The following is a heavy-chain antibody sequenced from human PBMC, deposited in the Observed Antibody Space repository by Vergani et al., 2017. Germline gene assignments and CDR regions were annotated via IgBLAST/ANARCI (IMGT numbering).Heavy chain of an antibody. CDR2: IYHSGST. D-gene: IGHD3-10*01. CDR1: GGSISSSNW. Sequence: QVQLQESGPGLVKPPGTLSLTCAVSGGSISSSNWWSWVRQPPGKGLEWIGEIYHSGSTNYNPSLKSRVTISVDKSKNQFSLKLSSVTAADTAVYYCARFPTPNFTMFRGVIIMASYGMDVWGQGTTVTVSS. J-gene: IGHJ6*02. CDR3: ARFPTPNFTMFRGVIIMASYGMDV. V-gene: IGHV4-4*03.